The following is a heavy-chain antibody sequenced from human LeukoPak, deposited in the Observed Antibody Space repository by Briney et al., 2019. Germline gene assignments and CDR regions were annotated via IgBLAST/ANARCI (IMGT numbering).Heavy chain of an antibody. CDR1: GGSISSGYW. CDR3: ASFTPVDAFDI. V-gene: IGHV4-30-4*01. J-gene: IGHJ3*02. Sequence: SETLSLTCAVSGGSISSGYWWSWVRQPPGKGLEWIGYIYYSGSTYYNPSLKSRVTISVDTSKNQFSLKLSSVTAADTAVYYCASFTPVDAFDIWGQGTMVTVSS. CDR2: IYYSGST.